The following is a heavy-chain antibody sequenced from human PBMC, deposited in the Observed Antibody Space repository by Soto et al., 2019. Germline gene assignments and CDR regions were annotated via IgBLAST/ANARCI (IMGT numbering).Heavy chain of an antibody. CDR2: LVPVFGTA. D-gene: IGHD6-19*01. V-gene: IGHV1-69*06. J-gene: IGHJ4*02. Sequence: QVQLVQSGAEVKKPGSSVKVSCKASGGTFSSLAISWVRQAPGQGLEWMGGLVPVFGTANYAQKFQDRVTITADKSTSTSYMELSSLRSEDTSVYYCARSAGVFDYWGQGTLVTVSS. CDR3: ARSAGVFDY. CDR1: GGTFSSLA.